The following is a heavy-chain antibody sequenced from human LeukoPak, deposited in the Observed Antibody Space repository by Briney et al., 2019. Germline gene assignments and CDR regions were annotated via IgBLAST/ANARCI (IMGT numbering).Heavy chain of an antibody. CDR2: INHSGST. D-gene: IGHD6-19*01. Sequence: PGGSLRLSCAASGFTFSSYAMSWVRQPPGKGLEWIGEINHSGSTNYNPSLKSRVTISVDTSKNQFSLKLSSVTAADTAVYYCARGFEQWLSESLDPWGQGTLVTVSS. J-gene: IGHJ5*02. V-gene: IGHV4-34*01. CDR3: ARGFEQWLSESLDP. CDR1: GFTFSSYA.